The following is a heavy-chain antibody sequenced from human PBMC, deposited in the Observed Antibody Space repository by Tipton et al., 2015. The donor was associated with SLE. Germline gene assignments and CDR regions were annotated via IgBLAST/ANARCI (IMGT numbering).Heavy chain of an antibody. D-gene: IGHD3-16*01. Sequence: GLVKPSETLSLTCTVSGDSINSHHWSWVRLPPGKGLQWIGSIYNHGSTNYNASLESRVTLSVDTSKNQVFLWLTSVTAADTAVYYCASFLHLAGGFDFWGLGTLVTVSS. J-gene: IGHJ4*02. V-gene: IGHV4-4*08. CDR1: GDSINSHH. CDR3: ASFLHLAGGFDF. CDR2: IYNHGST.